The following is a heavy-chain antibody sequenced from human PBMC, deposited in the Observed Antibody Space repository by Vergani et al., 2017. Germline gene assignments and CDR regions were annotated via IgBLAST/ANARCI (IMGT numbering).Heavy chain of an antibody. V-gene: IGHV3-11*01. CDR3: ARVRTDSSSWYVPYYFDY. Sequence: QVQLVESGGGLVKPGGSLRLSCAASGFTFSDYYMSWIRQAPGKGLEWVSYISSSGNTIYYADSLKGRFTISRDNAKNSLYLQMNSLRAEDPAVYYCARVRTDSSSWYVPYYFDYWGQGTLVSVSS. CDR1: GFTFSDYY. CDR2: ISSSGNTI. D-gene: IGHD6-13*01. J-gene: IGHJ4*02.